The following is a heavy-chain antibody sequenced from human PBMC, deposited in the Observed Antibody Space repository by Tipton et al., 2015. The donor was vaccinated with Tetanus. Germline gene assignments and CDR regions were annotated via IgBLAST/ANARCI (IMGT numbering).Heavy chain of an antibody. CDR2: SWYDGTDK. CDR1: GFIFSSYG. V-gene: IGHV3-33*01. Sequence: SGFIFSSYGIHWVRQAPGKGLEWLADSWYDGTDKYYADSGKGRFTISRDNSKNTLYLQMNSLRAEDTALYYCARETDCRGGSCFSGDFDTWGQGTQVTVSS. J-gene: IGHJ4*02. D-gene: IGHD2-15*01. CDR3: ARETDCRGGSCFSGDFDT.